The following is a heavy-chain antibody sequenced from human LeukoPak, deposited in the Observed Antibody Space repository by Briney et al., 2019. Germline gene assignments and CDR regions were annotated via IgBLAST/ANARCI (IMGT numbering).Heavy chain of an antibody. CDR1: GFTFSSYG. CDR2: ISWDGDTT. V-gene: IGHV3-43*02. Sequence: GGSLRLSCAASGFTFSSYGMHWVRQAPGKGLEWVSLISWDGDTTYYADSVKGRFTISRDNSKNSQYLQMNSLRIEDTALYFCAKGRGLIGGAFDIWGQGTMVTVSS. D-gene: IGHD3-22*01. CDR3: AKGRGLIGGAFDI. J-gene: IGHJ3*02.